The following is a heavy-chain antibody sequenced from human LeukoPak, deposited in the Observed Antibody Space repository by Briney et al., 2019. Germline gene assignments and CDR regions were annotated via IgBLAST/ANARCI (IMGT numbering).Heavy chain of an antibody. D-gene: IGHD4-23*01. V-gene: IGHV3-9*01. CDR2: ISWNSGSI. Sequence: GRSLRLSCAASGFTFSSYAMHWVRKAPGKGLEWVSGISWNSGSIGYADSVKGRFTISRDNAKNSLYLQMNSLRAEDTALYYCAKETDYGGNSVGFGNFDYWGQGTLVTVSS. CDR1: GFTFSSYA. J-gene: IGHJ4*02. CDR3: AKETDYGGNSVGFGNFDY.